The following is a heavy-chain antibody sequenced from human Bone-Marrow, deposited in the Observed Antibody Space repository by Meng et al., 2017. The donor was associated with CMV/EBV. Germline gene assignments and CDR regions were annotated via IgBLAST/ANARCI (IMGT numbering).Heavy chain of an antibody. CDR2: IKGNNDK. J-gene: IGHJ4*02. D-gene: IGHD3-16*01. CDR1: GFSLNTGEEG. Sequence: SGPTLVKPTQTLTLTCTFSGFSLNTGEEGVVWIRQPPGRALECLTLIKGNNDKHYSPSLQSRLTVTKETSKNQVVLTMTNMDPVDTATYYCAYRPATYHPPGNWGQGTLVTVSS. CDR3: AYRPATYHPPGN. V-gene: IGHV2-5*01.